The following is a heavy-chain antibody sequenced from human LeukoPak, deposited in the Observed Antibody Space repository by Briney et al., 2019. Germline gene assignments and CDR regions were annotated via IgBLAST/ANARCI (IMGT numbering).Heavy chain of an antibody. CDR2: IYYSGNT. CDR1: GGSISSYY. D-gene: IGHD6-19*01. CDR3: ARSHMFSSGWWEYYFDY. Sequence: PSQTLSLTCTVSGGSISSYYWSWIRQPPGKGLEWIGYIYYSGNTKYNPSLKSRVTISVDTSKNQFSLKLSSVTAADTAVYYCARSHMFSSGWWEYYFDYWGQRTLVTVSS. J-gene: IGHJ4*02. V-gene: IGHV4-59*01.